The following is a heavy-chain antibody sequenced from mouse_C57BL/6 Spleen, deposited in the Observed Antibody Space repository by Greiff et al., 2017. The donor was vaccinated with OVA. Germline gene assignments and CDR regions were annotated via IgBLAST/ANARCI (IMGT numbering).Heavy chain of an antibody. CDR2: IDPSDSET. D-gene: IGHD3-3*01. CDR3: ARSGDMRYFDV. J-gene: IGHJ1*03. Sequence: QVQLKQPGAELVRPGSSVKLSCKASGYTFTSYWMHWVKQRPIQGLEWIGNIDPSDSETHYNQKFKDKATLTVDKSSSTAYMQLSSLTSEDSAVYYCARSGDMRYFDVWGTGTTVTVSS. V-gene: IGHV1-52*01. CDR1: GYTFTSYW.